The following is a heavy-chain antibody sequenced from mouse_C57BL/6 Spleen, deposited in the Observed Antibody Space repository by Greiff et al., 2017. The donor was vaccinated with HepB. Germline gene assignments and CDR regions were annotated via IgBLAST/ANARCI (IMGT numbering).Heavy chain of an antibody. CDR3: ARTGAMEY. V-gene: IGHV1-55*01. J-gene: IGHJ4*01. CDR1: GYTFTSYW. CDR2: IHPGSGGT. Sequence: VQLQQPGAELVKPGASVKMSCKASGYTFTSYWITWVKQRPGQGLEWIGDIHPGSGGTNYNEKFKSKATLTVDTSSSTTYMQLSSLTSEDSAVYYCARTGAMEYWGQGTSVTVSS.